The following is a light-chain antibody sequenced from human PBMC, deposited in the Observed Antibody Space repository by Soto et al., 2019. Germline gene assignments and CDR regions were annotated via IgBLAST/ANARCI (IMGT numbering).Light chain of an antibody. CDR3: QQLYTLPFT. V-gene: IGKV1D-16*01. J-gene: IGKJ5*01. Sequence: DIQMTQSPSSLSASVGDRVTITCRASQGISSWLAWYQQKPEKAPKXXIYAASTLQSGVPSRFSGSGAGTEFTLTISGLLPEDFAAYHCQQLYTLPFTFGQGTRLEIK. CDR2: AAS. CDR1: QGISSW.